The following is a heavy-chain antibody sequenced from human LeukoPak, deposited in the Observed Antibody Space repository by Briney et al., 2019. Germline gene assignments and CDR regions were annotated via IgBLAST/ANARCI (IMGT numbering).Heavy chain of an antibody. CDR3: ARGFRSGYLLNWFDP. J-gene: IGHJ5*02. Sequence: GESLKISSKGSGYSFTSYWTAWVRQMPGKGLEWMGIIYPGDSDTRYSPSFQGQITISADKSISTAYLQWSSLKASDTAMYYCARGFRSGYLLNWFDPWGQGTLVTVSS. CDR1: GYSFTSYW. V-gene: IGHV5-51*01. CDR2: IYPGDSDT. D-gene: IGHD3-22*01.